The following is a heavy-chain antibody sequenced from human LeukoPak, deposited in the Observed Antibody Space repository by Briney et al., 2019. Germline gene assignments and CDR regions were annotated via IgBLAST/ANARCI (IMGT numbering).Heavy chain of an antibody. CDR2: IYYTGST. CDR3: ARAVLATKSEHWFDS. D-gene: IGHD2-8*01. J-gene: IGHJ5*01. V-gene: IGHV4-59*11. Sequence: SETLSLTCTVSGASISSHYWSWIRQPPGKGLEWIGYIYYTGSTNYNSSLKSRVTISVDTSKNQFSLNLSSVTAADTAMYYCARAVLATKSEHWFDSWGQGTLVTVSS. CDR1: GASISSHY.